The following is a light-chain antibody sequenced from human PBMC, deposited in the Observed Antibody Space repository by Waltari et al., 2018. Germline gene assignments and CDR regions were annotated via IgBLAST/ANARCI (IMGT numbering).Light chain of an antibody. CDR1: QGIRTH. CDR3: QQRYSWPLT. Sequence: EIVLTQSTATLSLSPGQRAHLSCRASQGIRTHLGCYQQKPGQAPRLVIYDATNRDTGLQARFSGGGFGTDFTLTISSLEPEDFEVYFCQQRYSWPLTFGQGTKVEF. J-gene: IGKJ1*01. V-gene: IGKV3-11*01. CDR2: DAT.